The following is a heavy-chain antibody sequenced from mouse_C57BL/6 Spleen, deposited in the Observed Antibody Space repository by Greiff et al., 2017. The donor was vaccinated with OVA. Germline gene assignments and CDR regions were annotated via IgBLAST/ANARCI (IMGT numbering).Heavy chain of an antibody. CDR2: IWSGGST. D-gene: IGHD4-1*02. CDR3: ARNLNWGYAMDY. CDR1: GFSLTSYG. Sequence: QVQLKESGPGLVQPSQSLSITCTVSGFSLTSYGVHWVRQSPGKGLEWLGVIWSGGSTDYNAAFISRLSISKDNSKSQVFFKMNSLQADDTAIYYCARNLNWGYAMDYWGQGTSVTVSS. V-gene: IGHV2-2*01. J-gene: IGHJ4*01.